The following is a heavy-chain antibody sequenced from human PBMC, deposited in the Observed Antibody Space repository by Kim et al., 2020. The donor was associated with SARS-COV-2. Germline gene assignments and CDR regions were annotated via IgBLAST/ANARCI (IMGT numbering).Heavy chain of an antibody. V-gene: IGHV3-7*01. CDR3: GISGI. Sequence: GGFLRLSCVESGITSSSYWLTWVRQAPGKGLEWVANIKRDGSERYYGDSVKGRFTISRDNAKSSVVLQMNSLRSEDTAVYYCGISGIWGQGTLVTVSS. CDR2: IKRDGSER. J-gene: IGHJ4*02. CDR1: GITSSSYW.